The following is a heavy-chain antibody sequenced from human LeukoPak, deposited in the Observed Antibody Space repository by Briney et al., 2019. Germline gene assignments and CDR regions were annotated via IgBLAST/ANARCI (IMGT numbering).Heavy chain of an antibody. CDR3: TRVSRNLGAYYYDRSGYYQPYYYGMDV. Sequence: KPSETLSLTCVVYGGSLSGYCWSWIRQPPGKGLEWIGEINHSGSTNYSPSLNSRVTISVDTSKNHLSLRLISVTAADTAVYYWTRVSRNLGAYYYDRSGYYQPYYYGMDVWGQGTTVTVSS. J-gene: IGHJ6*02. CDR2: INHSGST. CDR1: GGSLSGYC. D-gene: IGHD3-22*01. V-gene: IGHV4-34*01.